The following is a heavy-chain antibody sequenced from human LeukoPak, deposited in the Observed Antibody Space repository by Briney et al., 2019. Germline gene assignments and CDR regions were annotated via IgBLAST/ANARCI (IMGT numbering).Heavy chain of an antibody. D-gene: IGHD3-9*01. V-gene: IGHV3-7*01. CDR3: ARGRYLDWLPYFFDY. CDR1: GFTFSSHA. J-gene: IGHJ4*02. Sequence: PGGSLRLSCAASGFTFSSHAMHWVRQAPGKGLEWVANIDQDGREKSFVDSVKGRFSISRDNAKNTLHLQMNSLRVEDTGVYYCARGRYLDWLPYFFDYWGQGTLVTVSS. CDR2: IDQDGREK.